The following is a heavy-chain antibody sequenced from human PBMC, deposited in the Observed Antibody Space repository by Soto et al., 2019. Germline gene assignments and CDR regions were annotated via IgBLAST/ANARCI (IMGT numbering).Heavy chain of an antibody. Sequence: QVQLVQSGAEVQRPGASVKVSCKTSGYTFTSFDINWVRQATGQGLEWMGWMNPNSGNTGYSQMFQGRATMTMTISISTAYLELSSLRCDDSAVYYCARGPPQYCSGGSCYSFIRFDCWGQRTLVTVSS. J-gene: IGHJ4*02. CDR1: GYTFTSFD. CDR2: MNPNSGNT. D-gene: IGHD2-15*01. CDR3: ARGPPQYCSGGSCYSFIRFDC. V-gene: IGHV1-8*01.